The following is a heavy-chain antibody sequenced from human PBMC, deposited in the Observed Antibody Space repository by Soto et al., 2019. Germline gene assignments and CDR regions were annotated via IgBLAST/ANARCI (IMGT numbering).Heavy chain of an antibody. V-gene: IGHV4-31*02. CDR2: IYYTGGT. Sequence: WTWIRQHPGEGLEWIGYIYYTGGTSYTPSLKSRVTISLDTSNNQFSVKLNSVTAADTAVYYCARVRGSIYHHYYMDVWGKGTTVTVSS. J-gene: IGHJ6*03. CDR3: ARVRGSIYHHYYMDV. D-gene: IGHD1-26*01.